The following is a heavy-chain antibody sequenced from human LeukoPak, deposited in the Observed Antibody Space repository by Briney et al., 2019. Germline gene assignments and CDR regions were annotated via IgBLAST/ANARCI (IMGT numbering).Heavy chain of an antibody. CDR3: AKDYLWFGELSAPLDAFDI. Sequence: PGGSLRLSCSASGFTVSSYGMPWVRQAPGKGLEWVAVISYDGSNKYYADSVKGRFTISRDNSKNTLYLQMNSLRAEDTAVYYCAKDYLWFGELSAPLDAFDIWGQGTMVTVSS. V-gene: IGHV3-30*18. CDR1: GFTVSSYG. D-gene: IGHD3-10*01. CDR2: ISYDGSNK. J-gene: IGHJ3*02.